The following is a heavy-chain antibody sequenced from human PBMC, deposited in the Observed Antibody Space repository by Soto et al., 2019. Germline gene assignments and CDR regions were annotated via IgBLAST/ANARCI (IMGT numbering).Heavy chain of an antibody. CDR1: GFTFSSFA. Sequence: EVHLLESGGGFVQPGGSLRLSCAASGFTFSSFAMSWVRQAPGKGLEWVSIISRNGVSTDFAGSVKGRFTISRDNSKNTLYLQMNRLRAEDTAVYYCAKSFSLVPPGSRYFDYWGQGTLVTVSS. D-gene: IGHD3-10*01. CDR2: ISRNGVST. CDR3: AKSFSLVPPGSRYFDY. J-gene: IGHJ4*02. V-gene: IGHV3-23*01.